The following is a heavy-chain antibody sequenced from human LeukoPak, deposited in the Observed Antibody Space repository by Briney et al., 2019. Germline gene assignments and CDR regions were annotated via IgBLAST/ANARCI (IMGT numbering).Heavy chain of an antibody. CDR3: ARDSSYTAMADFDY. J-gene: IGHJ4*02. D-gene: IGHD5-18*01. Sequence: GASVKVSCKASGYTFTSYGISWVRQAPGQGLEWMGWISAYNGNTNYAQKLQGRVTMTTDTSTSTAYMELRSLRSDDTAVYYCARDSSYTAMADFDYWGQGTLVTVSS. CDR2: ISAYNGNT. CDR1: GYTFTSYG. V-gene: IGHV1-18*01.